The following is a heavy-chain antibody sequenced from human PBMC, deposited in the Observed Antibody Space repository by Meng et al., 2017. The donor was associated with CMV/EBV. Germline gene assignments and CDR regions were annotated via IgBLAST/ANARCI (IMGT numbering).Heavy chain of an antibody. CDR2: IIPILSIA. CDR1: GGTFSSYT. D-gene: IGHD5-12*01. Sequence: SVKVSCKASGGTFSSYTISWVRQAPGQGLEWMGRIIPILSIANYAQKFQGRVTITADKSTSTAYMELSSLRSEDTAVYYCARSSGYDRYGMDVWGQGTTVTVSS. V-gene: IGHV1-69*02. J-gene: IGHJ6*02. CDR3: ARSSGYDRYGMDV.